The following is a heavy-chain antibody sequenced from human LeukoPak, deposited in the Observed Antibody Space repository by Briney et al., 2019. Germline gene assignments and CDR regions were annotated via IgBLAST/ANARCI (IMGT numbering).Heavy chain of an antibody. Sequence: SETLSLTCAVYGGSFSGYYWSWIRQPRGKGLEWIGYIYYSGYTNYNPSLKSRVTISVDTSKNQFSLKLSSVTAADTAVYYCARTTMVRGTYYMDVWGKGTTVTISS. CDR1: GGSFSGYY. D-gene: IGHD3-10*01. J-gene: IGHJ6*03. CDR3: ARTTMVRGTYYMDV. V-gene: IGHV4-59*01. CDR2: IYYSGYT.